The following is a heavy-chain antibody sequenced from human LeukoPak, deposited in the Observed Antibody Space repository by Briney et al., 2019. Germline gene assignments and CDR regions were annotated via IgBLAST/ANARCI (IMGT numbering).Heavy chain of an antibody. J-gene: IGHJ5*02. D-gene: IGHD6-13*01. CDR2: IYHSGST. V-gene: IGHV4-38-2*02. CDR1: GYSISSGYY. CDR3: ARYRRIAAAGTGWFDP. Sequence: PSETLSLTCTVSGYSISSGYYWGWIRQPPGKGLEWIGSIYHSGSTYYNPSLKSRVTISVDTPKNQFSLKLSSVTAADTAVYYSARYRRIAAAGTGWFDPWGQGTLVTVSS.